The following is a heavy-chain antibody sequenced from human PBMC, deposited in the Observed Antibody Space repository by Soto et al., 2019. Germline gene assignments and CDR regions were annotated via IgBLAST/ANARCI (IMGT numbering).Heavy chain of an antibody. CDR1: GFPFSNYA. J-gene: IGHJ4*02. CDR2: ICGSTI. D-gene: IGHD4-17*01. CDR3: VRDRGSMTTVDTMRGY. Sequence: EVQLVESGGGLVQPGGPRNPSGAASGFPFSNYARLWVPQPPGKGLECISFICGSTIYYADSVKGRFTISRDNAKNSLYLQMNNLRAEDTAVYYCVRDRGSMTTVDTMRGYWGQGILVTVSS. V-gene: IGHV3-48*01.